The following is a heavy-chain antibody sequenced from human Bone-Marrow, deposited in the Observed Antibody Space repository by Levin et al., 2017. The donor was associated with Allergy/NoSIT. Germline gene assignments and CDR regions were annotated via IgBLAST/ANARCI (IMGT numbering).Heavy chain of an antibody. CDR1: GYTITDYY. CDR2: INPNSGGT. J-gene: IGHJ6*02. V-gene: IGHV1-2*02. CDR3: ATKKAGASFGMDV. Sequence: ASVKVSCKTSGYTITDYYMHWVRQAPGHGLEWMGWINPNSGGTHSAEKFQGRVTMTRDTSITTAYMELTRLTSDDTAVYYRATKKAGASFGMDVWGQGTTVTVSS. D-gene: IGHD3-10*01.